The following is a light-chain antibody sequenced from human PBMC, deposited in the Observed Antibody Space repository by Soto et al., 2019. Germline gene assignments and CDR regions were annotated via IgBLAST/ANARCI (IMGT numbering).Light chain of an antibody. CDR2: DAS. Sequence: DIQMTQSPSSLSASVGDRVTITCRASQSIRSYLNWYQQKPGKAPKLLIYDASSLESGVPSRFSGIGSGTEFTLSISSLQPEDFGTYYCQQCYMGWTFGQGTKVDI. CDR3: QQCYMGWT. V-gene: IGKV1-39*01. J-gene: IGKJ1*01. CDR1: QSIRSY.